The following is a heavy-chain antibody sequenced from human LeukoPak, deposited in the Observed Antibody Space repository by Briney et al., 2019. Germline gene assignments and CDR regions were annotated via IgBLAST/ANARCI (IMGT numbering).Heavy chain of an antibody. CDR2: IIPILGIA. J-gene: IGHJ4*02. CDR1: GGTFSSYA. V-gene: IGHV1-69*04. D-gene: IGHD1-1*01. CDR3: ARDKGRSGSDY. Sequence: SVKVSCKASGGTFSSYAISWVRQAPGQGLEWMGRIIPILGIANYAQKFQGRVTITADKSTSTAYMELSSLRSEGTAVYYCARDKGRSGSDYWGQGTLVTVSS.